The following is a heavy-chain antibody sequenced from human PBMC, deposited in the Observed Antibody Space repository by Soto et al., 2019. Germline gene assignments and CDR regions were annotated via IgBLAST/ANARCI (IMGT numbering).Heavy chain of an antibody. D-gene: IGHD3-3*01. V-gene: IGHV3-30*18. CDR2: ISYDGSNK. CDR1: GFTFSSYG. J-gene: IGHJ6*02. CDR3: AKDHFSAEITIFGVVLNGMDV. Sequence: GGSLRLSCAASGFTFSSYGMHWVRQAPGKGLEWVAVISYDGSNKYYADSVKGRFTISRDNSKNTLYLQMNSLRAEDTAVYYCAKDHFSAEITIFGVVLNGMDVWGQGTTVTVSS.